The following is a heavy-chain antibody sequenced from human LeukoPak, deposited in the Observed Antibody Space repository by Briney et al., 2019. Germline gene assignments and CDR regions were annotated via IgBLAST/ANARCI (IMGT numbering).Heavy chain of an antibody. CDR2: INHGGST. V-gene: IGHV4-34*01. CDR1: GGSFSGYY. D-gene: IGHD3-10*01. CDR3: ARGWRGVIMYYYYYGMDV. Sequence: SETLSLTCAVYGGSFSGYYWSWIRQPPGKGLEWIGEINHGGSTNYNPSLKSRVTISVDTSKNQFSLKLSSVTAADTAVYYCARGWRGVIMYYYYYGMDVWGQGTTVTVSS. J-gene: IGHJ6*02.